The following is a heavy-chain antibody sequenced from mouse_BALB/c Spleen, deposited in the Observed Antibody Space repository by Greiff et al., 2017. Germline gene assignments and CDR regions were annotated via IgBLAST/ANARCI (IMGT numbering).Heavy chain of an antibody. J-gene: IGHJ3*01. Sequence: EVKLQESGPDLVKPSQSLSLTCTVTGYSITSGYSWHWLRQFPGNKLEWMGYIHYSGSTNYNPSLKSRISITRDTSKNQFFLQLNSVTTEDTATYYCAREGNGYDGPWFAYWGQGTLVTVSA. CDR2: IHYSGST. CDR1: GYSITSGYS. V-gene: IGHV3-1*02. D-gene: IGHD2-2*01. CDR3: AREGNGYDGPWFAY.